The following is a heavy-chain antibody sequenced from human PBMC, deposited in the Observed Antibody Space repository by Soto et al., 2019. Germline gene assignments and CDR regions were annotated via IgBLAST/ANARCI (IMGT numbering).Heavy chain of an antibody. V-gene: IGHV3-23*01. CDR3: AKGRGYYYYGMDV. J-gene: IGHJ6*02. CDR2: ISGSGGST. CDR1: GFTFSSYA. D-gene: IGHD3-10*01. Sequence: PGGSLRLSCAASGFTFSSYAMSLVRQAPGKGLEWVSAISGSGGSTYYADSVKGRFTISRDNSKNTLYLQMNSLRAEDTAVYYCAKGRGYYYYGMDVWGQGTTVTVSS.